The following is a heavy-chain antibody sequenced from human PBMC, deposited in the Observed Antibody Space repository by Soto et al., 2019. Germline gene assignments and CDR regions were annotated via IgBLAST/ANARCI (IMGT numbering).Heavy chain of an antibody. J-gene: IGHJ6*03. CDR3: ARVVVAATFHYYYYMDV. CDR2: IYYSGST. Sequence: QVQLQESGPGLVKPSQTLSLTCTVSGGSISSGGYYWSWIRQHPGKGLEWIGYIYYSGSTYYNPSLKSRVTISVDTSKSQFSLKLSSVTAADTAVYYCARVVVAATFHYYYYMDVWGKGTTVTVAS. D-gene: IGHD2-15*01. V-gene: IGHV4-31*03. CDR1: GGSISSGGYY.